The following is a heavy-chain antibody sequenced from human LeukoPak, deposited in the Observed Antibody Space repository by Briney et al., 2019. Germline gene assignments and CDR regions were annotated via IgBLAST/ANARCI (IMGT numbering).Heavy chain of an antibody. D-gene: IGHD3-22*01. CDR3: ARDSSGIFDY. CDR2: IIPIFGKA. J-gene: IGHJ4*02. CDR1: GGTFSSYA. Sequence: SVTVSCKASGGTFSSYAINWVRQAPGQGLEWMGGIIPIFGKANYAQKFQGKVTITADESTSTAYMELSGLRSEDTAVYYCARDSSGIFDYWGQGTLVTVSS. V-gene: IGHV1-69*13.